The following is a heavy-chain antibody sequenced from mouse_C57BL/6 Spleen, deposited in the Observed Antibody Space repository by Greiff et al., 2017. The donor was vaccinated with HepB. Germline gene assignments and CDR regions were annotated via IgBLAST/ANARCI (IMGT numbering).Heavy chain of an antibody. CDR2: ISDGGSYT. Sequence: DVHLVESGGGLVKPGGSLKLSCAASGFTFSSYAMSWVRQTPEKRLEWVATISDGGSYTYYPDNVKGRFTISRDNAKNNLYLQMSHLKSEDTAMYYCERAHYYSNYLYYFDYWGQGTTLTVAS. CDR1: GFTFSSYA. D-gene: IGHD2-5*01. V-gene: IGHV5-4*01. CDR3: ERAHYYSNYLYYFDY. J-gene: IGHJ2*01.